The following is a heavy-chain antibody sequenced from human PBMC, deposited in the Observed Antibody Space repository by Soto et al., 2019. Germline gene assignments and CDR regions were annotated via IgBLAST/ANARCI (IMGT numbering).Heavy chain of an antibody. J-gene: IGHJ6*03. D-gene: IGHD5-12*01. V-gene: IGHV4-59*01. CDR3: AREVATISPPHMDV. Sequence: PSETLSLTCTVSGGSISSYYWSWIRQPPGKGLEWIGYIYYSGSTNYNPSLKSRVTISVDTSKNQFSLKLSSVTAAGTAVYYCAREVATISPPHMDVWGKGTTVTVSS. CDR2: IYYSGST. CDR1: GGSISSYY.